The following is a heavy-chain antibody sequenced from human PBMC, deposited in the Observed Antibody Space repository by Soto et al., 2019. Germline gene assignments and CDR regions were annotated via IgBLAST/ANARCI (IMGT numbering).Heavy chain of an antibody. Sequence: ASVKVSCKASGYTFTSYGISWLRQAPGQGLEWMGWISAYNGNTNYAQKLQGRVTMTTDTSTSTAYMELRSLRSDDTAVYYCARDPTYYDFWSGQPYYYGMDVWGQGTTVTVSS. CDR3: ARDPTYYDFWSGQPYYYGMDV. CDR1: GYTFTSYG. D-gene: IGHD3-3*01. J-gene: IGHJ6*02. V-gene: IGHV1-18*04. CDR2: ISAYNGNT.